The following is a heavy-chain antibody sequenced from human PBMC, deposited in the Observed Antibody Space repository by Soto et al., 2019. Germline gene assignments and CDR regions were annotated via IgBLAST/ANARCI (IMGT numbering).Heavy chain of an antibody. V-gene: IGHV3-21*01. Sequence: EVHLVESGGGLVKPGGSLRITCAASGFTFSHYTMNWVRQPPGQGLEWVSAISGNSNYIYYKDSVKGRFTISRDNAKDSLYLQMDSLTDEDTAVYYCVSDSSGPYWGQGTLVNVSS. CDR2: ISGNSNYI. D-gene: IGHD3-22*01. J-gene: IGHJ4*02. CDR1: GFTFSHYT. CDR3: VSDSSGPY.